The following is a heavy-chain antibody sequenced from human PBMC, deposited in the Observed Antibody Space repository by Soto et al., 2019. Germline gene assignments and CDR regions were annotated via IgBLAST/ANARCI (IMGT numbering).Heavy chain of an antibody. J-gene: IGHJ3*02. CDR3: AHGLSYCSSTSCPRVDAFDI. V-gene: IGHV2-5*02. CDR2: IYWDDDK. D-gene: IGHD2-2*01. CDR1: GFSLSTSGVG. Sequence: SGPTLVNPTQTLTLTCTFSGFSLSTSGVGVGWIRQPPGKALEWLALIYWDDDKRYSPSLKSRLTITKDTSKNQVVLTMTNMDPVDTATYYCAHGLSYCSSTSCPRVDAFDIWGQGTMVTV.